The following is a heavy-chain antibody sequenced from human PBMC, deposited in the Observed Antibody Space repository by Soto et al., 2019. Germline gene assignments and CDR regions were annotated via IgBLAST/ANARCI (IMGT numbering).Heavy chain of an antibody. J-gene: IGHJ5*02. V-gene: IGHV1-69*13. CDR2: IIPIFGTA. D-gene: IGHD3-10*01. Sequence: RASVKVSCKASGGTFSSYAISWVRQAPGQGLEWMGGIIPIFGTANYAQKFQGRVTITADESTSTAYMELSSLRSEDTAVYYCARLEVTIGEFDPWGQGTLVTVSS. CDR3: ARLEVTIGEFDP. CDR1: GGTFSSYA.